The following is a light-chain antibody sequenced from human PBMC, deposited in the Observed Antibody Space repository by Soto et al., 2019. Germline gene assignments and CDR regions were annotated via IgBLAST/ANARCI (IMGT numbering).Light chain of an antibody. CDR3: QQYTSWT. V-gene: IGKV3-20*01. CDR2: GAS. Sequence: IVLTQSPGTLSLSPGERATLSCRASRSISSNYLAWYQQKPGQAPRLLIYGASSRATGVPDRFSGSGSGTDFTLTISRLEPEDSAIYYCQQYTSWTFGQGTKVEIK. J-gene: IGKJ1*01. CDR1: RSISSNY.